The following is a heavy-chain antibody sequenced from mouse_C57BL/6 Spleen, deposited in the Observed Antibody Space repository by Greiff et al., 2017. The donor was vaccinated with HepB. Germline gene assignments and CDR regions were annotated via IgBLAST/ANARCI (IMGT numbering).Heavy chain of an antibody. V-gene: IGHV1-81*01. J-gene: IGHJ4*01. Sequence: QVQLQQSGAELARPGASVKLSCKASGYTFTSYGISWVKQRTGQGLEWIGEIYPRSGNTYYNEKFKGKATLTADKSSSTAYMELRSLTSEDSAVYFCVRCYYGSSRGYYAMEYRGEGTPETASS. CDR2: IYPRSGNT. D-gene: IGHD1-1*01. CDR1: GYTFTSYG. CDR3: VRCYYGSSRGYYAMEY.